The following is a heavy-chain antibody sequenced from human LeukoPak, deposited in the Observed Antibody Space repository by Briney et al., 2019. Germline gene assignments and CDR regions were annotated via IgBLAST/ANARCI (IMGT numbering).Heavy chain of an antibody. Sequence: GGSLRLSCAASGFAFRSYEMSWVRQAPGKGLEWVSAISGSGGSTYSADSVKGRFTISRDNSKNTLYLQMNSLRAEDTAVYYCAKRGYYYDSSGYYYFDYWGQGTLVTVSS. CDR2: ISGSGGST. V-gene: IGHV3-23*01. J-gene: IGHJ4*02. CDR1: GFAFRSYE. D-gene: IGHD3-22*01. CDR3: AKRGYYYDSSGYYYFDY.